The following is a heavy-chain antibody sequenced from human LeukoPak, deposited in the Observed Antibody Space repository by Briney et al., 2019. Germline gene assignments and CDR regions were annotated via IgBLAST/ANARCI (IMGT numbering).Heavy chain of an antibody. CDR1: ESTFTGLY. Sequence: GASVKVSCKTSESTFTGLYIHWVRQAPGQGLEWMGWLNRNSGSTRYAQIFQGRVTMTRDTSINTAYMDLSGLTSDDTAVYFCAVKSGESTHLEFWGQGTLVTVSS. V-gene: IGHV1-2*02. CDR2: LNRNSGST. D-gene: IGHD3-10*01. CDR3: AVKSGESTHLEF. J-gene: IGHJ4*02.